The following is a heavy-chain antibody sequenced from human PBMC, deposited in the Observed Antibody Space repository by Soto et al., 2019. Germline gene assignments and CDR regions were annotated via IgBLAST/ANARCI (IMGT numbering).Heavy chain of an antibody. CDR1: GYTLTELS. J-gene: IGHJ4*02. D-gene: IGHD3-22*01. CDR3: ATGLLYYDSSGYYPFDY. Sequence: ASVKVSCKVSGYTLTELSMHWVRQAPGKGLEWMGGFDPEDGETIYAQKFQGRVTMTEDTSTDTAYMELSSLRSEDTAVYYCATGLLYYDSSGYYPFDYWGQGTLVTVSS. V-gene: IGHV1-24*01. CDR2: FDPEDGET.